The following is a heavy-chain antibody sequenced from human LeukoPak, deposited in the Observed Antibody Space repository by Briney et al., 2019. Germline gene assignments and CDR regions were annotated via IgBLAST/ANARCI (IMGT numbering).Heavy chain of an antibody. Sequence: ASVKVSCKASGYTFTSYYMHWVRRAPGQGLEWMGIINPSGGSTSYAQKFQGRVTMTRDTSTSTVYMELSSLRSEDTAVYYCAGGGGNWGAAFDIWGQGTMVTVSS. V-gene: IGHV1-46*01. CDR3: AGGGGNWGAAFDI. CDR1: GYTFTSYY. J-gene: IGHJ3*02. CDR2: INPSGGST. D-gene: IGHD4-23*01.